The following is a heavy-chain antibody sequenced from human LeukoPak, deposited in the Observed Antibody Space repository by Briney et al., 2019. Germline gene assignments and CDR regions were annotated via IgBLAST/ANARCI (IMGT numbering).Heavy chain of an antibody. D-gene: IGHD5-18*01. CDR1: GYSISSASY. V-gene: IGHV4-38-2*02. Sequence: SETLSLTCTVSGYSISSASYWGWIRQPPGKGLEWIGSIYRGGTTYYNPSLKSRVTISVDTSKNQFSLKLSSVTAADTAVYYCAREAVDTAMNFDYWGQGALVTVSS. J-gene: IGHJ4*02. CDR3: AREAVDTAMNFDY. CDR2: IYRGGTT.